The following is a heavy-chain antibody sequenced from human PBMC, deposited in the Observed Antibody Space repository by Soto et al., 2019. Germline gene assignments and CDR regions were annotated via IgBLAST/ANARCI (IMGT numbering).Heavy chain of an antibody. CDR3: ASLCSSNYDFYGMDV. D-gene: IGHD6-13*01. V-gene: IGHV3-30-3*01. J-gene: IGHJ6*02. CDR1: GFTFNTYA. Sequence: GGSLRLSCAPYGFTFNTYAIHWVRQAPGKGLDWVAVISSDGTNKYYADSVKGRFTISRDNSKNTLYLQMSGLRAEDTAVYYCASLCSSNYDFYGMDVWGQGPTVTVSS. CDR2: ISSDGTNK.